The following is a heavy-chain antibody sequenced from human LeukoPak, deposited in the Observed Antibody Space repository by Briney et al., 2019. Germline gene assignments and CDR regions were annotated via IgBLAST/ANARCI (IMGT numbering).Heavy chain of an antibody. D-gene: IGHD2-15*01. J-gene: IGHJ6*03. CDR1: GFPYSRYW. Sequence: GGSLRLSCAASGFPYSRYWMRWVRQPPGKGLQWVANIKQDGSEKYYVDSVKGRFTISRDNSKNTLYLQMNSLRAEDTAVYYCAKDPLPCSGGRCYIYQYYYMDVWGKGTTVTVSS. CDR3: AKDPLPCSGGRCYIYQYYYMDV. CDR2: IKQDGSEK. V-gene: IGHV3-7*03.